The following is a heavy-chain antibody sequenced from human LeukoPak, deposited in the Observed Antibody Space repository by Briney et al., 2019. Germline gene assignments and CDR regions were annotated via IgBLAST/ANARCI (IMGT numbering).Heavy chain of an antibody. J-gene: IGHJ3*02. V-gene: IGHV1-18*01. D-gene: IGHD3-22*01. Sequence: ASVKVSCKASGYTFTSYGISWVRQAPGQGLEWMGWISAYNGNTNYAQKLQGRVTMTTDTSTSTAYMELRSLRSDDTAVYYCARWYYYDSSGYDDAFDIWGQGTMVTVSS. CDR1: GYTFTSYG. CDR2: ISAYNGNT. CDR3: ARWYYYDSSGYDDAFDI.